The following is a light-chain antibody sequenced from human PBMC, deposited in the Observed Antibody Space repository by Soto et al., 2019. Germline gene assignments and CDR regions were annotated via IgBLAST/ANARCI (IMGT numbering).Light chain of an antibody. CDR3: QQSYNYST. Sequence: DMQMTQSASSLSASVGDRVSITCRSSQNISNYLHWYQQRPGEAPKLLIYAASNLRSGVPPRFSGSGSGTDFTLTISSLQSEDFATYYCQQSYNYSTFGQATKVDIK. CDR2: AAS. V-gene: IGKV1-39*01. CDR1: QNISNY. J-gene: IGKJ1*01.